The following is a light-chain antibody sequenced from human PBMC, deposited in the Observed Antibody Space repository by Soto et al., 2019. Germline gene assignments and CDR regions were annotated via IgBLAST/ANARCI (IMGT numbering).Light chain of an antibody. J-gene: IGKJ3*01. CDR2: GAS. CDR1: QILGTNY. V-gene: IGKV3-20*01. Sequence: EIVLTQSPGTLSLSPGEGATLSCRASQILGTNYLAWYQQKPGQAPRLLIYGASTRPTGIPDRFSGSGSGTAFNLPSIRLEPGDFAVDYCRQYGNSPFTFGPGTEVDI. CDR3: RQYGNSPFT.